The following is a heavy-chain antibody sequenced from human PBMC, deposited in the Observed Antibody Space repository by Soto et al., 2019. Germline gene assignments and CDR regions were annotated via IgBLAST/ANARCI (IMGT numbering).Heavy chain of an antibody. CDR2: INSDGSST. J-gene: IGHJ4*02. CDR3: ARTSLVVAADTRGDY. D-gene: IGHD2-15*01. V-gene: IGHV3-74*01. CDR1: GFTFSSYW. Sequence: EVQLVESGGALVQPGGSLRLSCAASGFTFSSYWMHWVRQAPVKGQLWVSGINSDGSSTIYADSVKGRFTISRVNANDTLSLQMNSLRAEDTAVYNFARTSLVVAADTRGDYWGQGTLLTVS.